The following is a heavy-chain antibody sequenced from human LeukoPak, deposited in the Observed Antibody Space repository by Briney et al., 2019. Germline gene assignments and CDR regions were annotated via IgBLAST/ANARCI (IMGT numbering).Heavy chain of an antibody. CDR2: IYYSGST. CDR3: AKPSNYYGSATDAFDF. V-gene: IGHV4-39*07. CDR1: GYSISSSYSY. J-gene: IGHJ3*01. D-gene: IGHD3-10*01. Sequence: SETLSLTYTVSGYSISSSYSYWGWIRQPPGKGLEWIGNIYYSGSTYYNPSLKSRVTISVDTSKNHFSLKLNSVTAADTAVYYCAKPSNYYGSATDAFDFWGQGTMVTVSS.